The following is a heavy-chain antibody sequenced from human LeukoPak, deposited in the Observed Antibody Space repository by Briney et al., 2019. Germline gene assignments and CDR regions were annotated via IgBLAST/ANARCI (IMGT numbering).Heavy chain of an antibody. J-gene: IGHJ5*02. CDR1: GFSFCDSS. D-gene: IGHD6-19*01. V-gene: IGHV3-23*01. Sequence: PGGSLRLSCAASGFSFCDSSMHWVRQAPGKGLEWVSSISKDGDDRNYADSVKGRFTISRSNFERTLYLQMNSVRVEDTAVYYCAEDASGGTYSSCLNWFDPWGQGTLVTVSS. CDR3: AEDASGGTYSSCLNWFDP. CDR2: ISKDGDDR.